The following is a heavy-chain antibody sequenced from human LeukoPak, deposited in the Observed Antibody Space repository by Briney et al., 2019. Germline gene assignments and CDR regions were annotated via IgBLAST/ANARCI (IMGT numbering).Heavy chain of an antibody. Sequence: SETLSLTCTVSGGSISSGSYYWSWIRQPAGKGLEWIGRIYTSGSTNYNPSLKSRVTISVDTSKNQFSLKLSSVTAADTAVYYCAREAYCGGDCYFHWFDPWGQGTLVTVSS. J-gene: IGHJ5*02. CDR3: AREAYCGGDCYFHWFDP. CDR1: GGSISSGSYY. CDR2: IYTSGST. D-gene: IGHD2-21*02. V-gene: IGHV4-61*02.